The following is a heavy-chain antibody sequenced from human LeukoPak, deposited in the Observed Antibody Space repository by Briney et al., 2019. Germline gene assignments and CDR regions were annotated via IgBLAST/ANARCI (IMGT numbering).Heavy chain of an antibody. CDR3: ARDRTSGWYHFDFDH. CDR1: GGTFSSYA. D-gene: IGHD6-19*01. CDR2: IIPIFGTA. J-gene: IGHJ4*02. V-gene: IGHV1-69*01. Sequence: SVKVSCKASGGTFSSYAISWVRQAPGQGLEWMGGIIPIFGTANYAQKFQGRVTITADESTSTAYMELSSLRSEDTAVYYCARDRTSGWYHFDFDHWGQGTLVTVSS.